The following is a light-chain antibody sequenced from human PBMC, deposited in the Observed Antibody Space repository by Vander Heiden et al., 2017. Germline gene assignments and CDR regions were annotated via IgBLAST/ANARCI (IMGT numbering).Light chain of an antibody. CDR2: AAS. CDR3: QQSYSTWT. J-gene: IGKJ1*01. V-gene: IGKV1-39*01. Sequence: DIQMTQSPSSLSASVGDRVTITCRASQFINNYLNWYQQKPGKAPKLLIYAASSLRSGVPSRFSGSGSGTDFTLIISSLQPEDFATYYCQQSYSTWTFGQGTKVEIK. CDR1: QFINNY.